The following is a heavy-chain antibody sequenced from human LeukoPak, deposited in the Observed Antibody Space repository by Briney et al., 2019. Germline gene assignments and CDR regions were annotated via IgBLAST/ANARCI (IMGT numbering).Heavy chain of an antibody. CDR3: ARGQPSHRYCGGDCRGDPSFDY. V-gene: IGHV4-59*01. Sequence: NPSETLSLTRTLSGGSISSYYWSWIRQPPGKGLEWIGYIYYSGSTNYNPSLKSRVTISVDTSKNQFSLKLSSVTAADTAVYYCARGQPSHRYCGGDCRGDPSFDYWGQGTLVTVSS. D-gene: IGHD2-21*02. J-gene: IGHJ4*02. CDR2: IYYSGST. CDR1: GGSISSYY.